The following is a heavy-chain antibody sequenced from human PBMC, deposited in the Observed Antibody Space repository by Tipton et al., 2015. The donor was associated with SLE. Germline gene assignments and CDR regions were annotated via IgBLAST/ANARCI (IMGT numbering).Heavy chain of an antibody. CDR2: IDYSGST. J-gene: IGHJ4*02. CDR3: ASGEGLAAALFDY. CDR1: GGSINSSYY. V-gene: IGHV4-59*08. Sequence: GLVKPSGTLSLTCAVSGGSINSSYYWSWIRQPPGKGLEWIGYIDYSGSTNYNPSLKSRVTISVDTSKNQFSLKLSSVTAADTAVYYCASGEGLAAALFDYWGQGTLVTVSS. D-gene: IGHD6-13*01.